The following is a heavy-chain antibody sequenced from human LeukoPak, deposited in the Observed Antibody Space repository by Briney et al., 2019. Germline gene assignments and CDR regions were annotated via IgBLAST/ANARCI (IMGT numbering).Heavy chain of an antibody. Sequence: PGGSLRLPCAASGFTFSNYWMHWARQAPGEGLVWVSRINTYGSTTPYADSVKRRLTISRHNPKNTVYLEMNRLRAEESGFYFWAREGWSDGCTVGQDYWGQGTLVGVPS. CDR1: GFTFSNYW. J-gene: IGHJ4*02. CDR2: INTYGSTT. D-gene: IGHD5-18*01. CDR3: AREGWSDGCTVGQDY. V-gene: IGHV3-74*01.